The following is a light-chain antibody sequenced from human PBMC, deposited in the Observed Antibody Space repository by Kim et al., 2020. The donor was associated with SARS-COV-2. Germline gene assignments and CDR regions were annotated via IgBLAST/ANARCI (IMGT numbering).Light chain of an antibody. CDR3: QQYNTYPCT. CDR1: HTIHIW. J-gene: IGKJ1*01. CDR2: KAS. V-gene: IGKV1-5*03. Sequence: SLGDRFTSPCRASHTIHIWLAWYQHIPWKAPKLLIYKASILESVVPSRFSCSGSGTEFTLTIISLQPDDFATYYCQQYNTYPCTVGQVTKVDIK.